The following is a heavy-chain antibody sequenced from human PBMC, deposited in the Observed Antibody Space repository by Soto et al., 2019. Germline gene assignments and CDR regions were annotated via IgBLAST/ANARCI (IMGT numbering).Heavy chain of an antibody. CDR3: ARISWLFHDAFDI. CDR2: IKQGGSEK. J-gene: IGHJ3*02. V-gene: IGHV3-7*01. D-gene: IGHD3-22*01. Sequence: GGSLSLTCAAYGFTFSGYCWSWIRQPPGKGLEWVANIKQGGSEKYNVAFVKGRFTISGTTAKKSLFLQRNVLGAEDTVVYYCARISWLFHDAFDIWGQGTMVTVSS. CDR1: GFTFSGYC.